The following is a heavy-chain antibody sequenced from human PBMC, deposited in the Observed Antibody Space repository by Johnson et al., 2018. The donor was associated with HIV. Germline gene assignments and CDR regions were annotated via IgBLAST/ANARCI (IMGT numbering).Heavy chain of an antibody. CDR1: GFTFSNAW. V-gene: IGHV3-15*01. J-gene: IGHJ3*02. D-gene: IGHD5-12*01. CDR3: TTGSLVANDVFDI. CDR2: IKSKTDGGTT. Sequence: VQLVESGGGLVKPGGSLRLSCAASGFTFSNAWMSWVRQAPGKGLEWVGRIKSKTDGGTTDYAAPVKGRFTISRDDSKNTLYLQRNSLKTEDTAVYYCTTGSLVANDVFDIWGQGTMVTVSS.